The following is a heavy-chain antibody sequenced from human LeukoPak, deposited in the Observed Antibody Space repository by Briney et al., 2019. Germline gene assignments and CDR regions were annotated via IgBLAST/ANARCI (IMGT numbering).Heavy chain of an antibody. J-gene: IGHJ4*02. D-gene: IGHD3-22*01. CDR1: GYTFTGYY. Sequence: ASVKVSCKASGYTFTGYYMHWVRQAPGQGLEWMGWINPNSGGTNYAQKFQGRVTMTRDTSISTAYMELSRVRSDDTAVYYCARDKRGAMIEDDYWGQGTLVTVSS. CDR3: ARDKRGAMIEDDY. CDR2: INPNSGGT. V-gene: IGHV1-2*02.